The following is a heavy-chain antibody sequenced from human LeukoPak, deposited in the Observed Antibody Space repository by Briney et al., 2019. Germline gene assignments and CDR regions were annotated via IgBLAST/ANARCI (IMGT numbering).Heavy chain of an antibody. CDR1: GFAFSSYA. CDR3: ARESIPGIAENDY. D-gene: IGHD6-13*01. Sequence: PGRSLRLSCAASGFAFSSYAMHWVRQAPGKGLEWVAVISYDGSNKYYADSVKGRFTISRDNSKNTLYLQMNSLRAEDTAVYYCARESIPGIAENDYWGQGTLVTVSS. CDR2: ISYDGSNK. J-gene: IGHJ4*02. V-gene: IGHV3-30-3*01.